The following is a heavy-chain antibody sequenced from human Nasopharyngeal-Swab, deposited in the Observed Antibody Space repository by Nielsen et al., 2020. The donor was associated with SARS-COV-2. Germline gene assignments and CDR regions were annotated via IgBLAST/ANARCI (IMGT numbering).Heavy chain of an antibody. V-gene: IGHV3-21*01. CDR1: GFRDYS. D-gene: IGHD2-15*01. CDR2: ISSSSSDI. CDR3: ARGYCSSGSCYAKHYGMDV. J-gene: IGHJ6*02. Sequence: GESLKISCVDSGFRDYSMNWVRQAPGKGLEWVSSISSSSSDIYYADSVKGRFTISRDNAKNSLSLQMNNLRAEDTAVYYCARGYCSSGSCYAKHYGMDVWGQGTTVTVSS.